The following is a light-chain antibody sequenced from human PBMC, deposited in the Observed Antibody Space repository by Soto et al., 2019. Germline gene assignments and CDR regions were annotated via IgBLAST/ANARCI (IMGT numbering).Light chain of an antibody. CDR1: QSVSRN. Sequence: EIVMTQSPATLSVSPGERATLSCRASQSVSRNLAWYQQKPGQAPRLLIYGASTRATGIPATFSGSGSGTEFTLTISSLQSEDFAVYYCQQYNNWPPGAFGQGTKVEIK. CDR3: QQYNNWPPGA. CDR2: GAS. J-gene: IGKJ1*01. V-gene: IGKV3-15*01.